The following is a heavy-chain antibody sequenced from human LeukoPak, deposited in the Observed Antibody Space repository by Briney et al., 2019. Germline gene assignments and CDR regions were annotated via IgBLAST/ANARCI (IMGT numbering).Heavy chain of an antibody. CDR2: INWNGGST. Sequence: GGSLRLSCAASGFTFDDYGMSWVRQAPGKGLEWVSGINWNGGSTGYADSVKGRFTISRDNAKNSLYLQMNSLRTEDTALYYCAKDRLGYCSSTSCYVADYWGQGTLVTVSS. D-gene: IGHD2-2*01. CDR3: AKDRLGYCSSTSCYVADY. J-gene: IGHJ4*02. V-gene: IGHV3-20*04. CDR1: GFTFDDYG.